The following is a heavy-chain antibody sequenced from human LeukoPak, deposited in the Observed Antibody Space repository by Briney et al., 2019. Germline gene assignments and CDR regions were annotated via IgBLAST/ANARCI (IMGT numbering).Heavy chain of an antibody. CDR2: ISSNGGST. Sequence: PGGSLRLSCAASGFTFSSYAMHWVRQAPGKGLEYVSAISSNGGSTYYANSVKGRFTIPRDNSKNTLYLQMGSLRAEDMAVYYCASHVAATDYYYGMDVWGQGTTVTVSS. V-gene: IGHV3-64*01. J-gene: IGHJ6*02. CDR3: ASHVAATDYYYGMDV. CDR1: GFTFSSYA. D-gene: IGHD2-15*01.